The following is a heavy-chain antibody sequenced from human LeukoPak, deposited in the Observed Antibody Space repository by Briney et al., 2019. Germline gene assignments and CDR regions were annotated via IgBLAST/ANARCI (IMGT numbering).Heavy chain of an antibody. CDR2: IYYSGST. CDR1: GDSISSSSYY. CDR3: ARRMEGDYGNWFDS. D-gene: IGHD4-17*01. Sequence: SETLSLTCTVSGDSISSSSYYWGWIRQPPGKGLEWIGSIYYSGSTYYNPSLKSRVTMSVDTSKNQFSLKLSSVTAADTAVYYCARRMEGDYGNWFDSWGQGTLVTVSS. V-gene: IGHV4-39*01. J-gene: IGHJ5*01.